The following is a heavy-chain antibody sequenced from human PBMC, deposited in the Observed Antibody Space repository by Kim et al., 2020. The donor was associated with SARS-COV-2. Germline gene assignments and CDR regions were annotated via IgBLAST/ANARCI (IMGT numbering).Heavy chain of an antibody. CDR3: ARADRGGTPFDY. V-gene: IGHV3-53*01. CDR1: GFTVSSNY. D-gene: IGHD1-1*01. Sequence: GGSLRLSCAASGFTVSSNYMSWVRQAPGKGLEWVSVIYSGGSTYYADSVKGRFTISRDNSKNTLYLQMNSLRAEDTAVYYCARADRGGTPFDYWGQGTLVTVSS. J-gene: IGHJ4*02. CDR2: IYSGGST.